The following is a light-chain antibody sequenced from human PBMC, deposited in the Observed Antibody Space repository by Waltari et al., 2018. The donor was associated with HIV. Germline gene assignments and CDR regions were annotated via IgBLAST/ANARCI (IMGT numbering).Light chain of an antibody. CDR3: QTWGTAIVV. V-gene: IGLV4-69*01. CDR2: LNNDGNH. CDR1: SGHSGYA. J-gene: IGLJ2*01. Sequence: QLVLTQSPSASASLGASVKLTCTLRSGHSGYAIAWLQQQPEKGPRYLMVLNNDGNHRKGDGIPDRFSGSSSGTERYLTISSLQSEDEADYYCQTWGTAIVVFGRGTKLTVL.